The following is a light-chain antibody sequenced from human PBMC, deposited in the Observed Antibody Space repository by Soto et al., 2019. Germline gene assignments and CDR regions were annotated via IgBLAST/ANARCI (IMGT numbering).Light chain of an antibody. J-gene: IGLJ3*02. V-gene: IGLV2-23*02. CDR3: CSYAGRINWV. CDR2: EVS. Sequence: QSVLTQPASVSGSPGQSITISCTGTSSDVGSYNLVSWFQQHPGEAPQLIIYEVSDRPSGVSNRFSGSKSGNTASLTISGLQGSDEADYYCCSYAGRINWVFGGGTKLTVL. CDR1: SSDVGSYNL.